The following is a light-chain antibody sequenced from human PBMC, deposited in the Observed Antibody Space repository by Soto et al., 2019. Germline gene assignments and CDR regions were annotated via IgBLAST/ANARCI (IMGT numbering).Light chain of an antibody. J-gene: IGLJ1*01. V-gene: IGLV1-51*01. CDR3: GTWDSSLSDAYV. CDR1: SSNIGNNY. CDR2: DNN. Sequence: QSVLTQPPSVSAAPGQKVTISCSGSSSNIGNNYVSWYQQLPGTAPKLLMYDNNKRPSGIPDRFSGSKSGTSATLGITGLQTGDEADYYCGTWDSSLSDAYVFGPGTKLTVL.